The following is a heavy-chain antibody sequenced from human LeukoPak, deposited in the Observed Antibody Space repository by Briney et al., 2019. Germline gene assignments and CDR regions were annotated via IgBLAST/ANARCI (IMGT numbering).Heavy chain of an antibody. CDR1: GFTFSNYW. V-gene: IGHV3-7*01. Sequence: GGSLRLSCAASGFTFSNYWMSWVRRAPGKGLEWVANIKQDGSEKYSVDSVNGRFTISRDNAKNSLYLQMNSLRGEDTAVYYCAREISSWYRTEGRFDPWGQGTLVTVSS. D-gene: IGHD6-13*01. CDR3: AREISSWYRTEGRFDP. CDR2: IKQDGSEK. J-gene: IGHJ5*02.